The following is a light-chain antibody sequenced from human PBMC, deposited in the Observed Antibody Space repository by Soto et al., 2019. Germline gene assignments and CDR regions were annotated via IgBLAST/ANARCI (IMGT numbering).Light chain of an antibody. CDR1: QSVSASQ. Sequence: VLTQSPGTLSLSSGERATLSWGTSQSVSASQLALYQQKHGQAPRLLIYGASTRATGIPARFSGSGSGTEGTITLSSLQTEDCAVYYCQQRMNWTLTFGQGTRLEIK. V-gene: IGKV3-15*01. CDR2: GAS. CDR3: QQRMNWTLT. J-gene: IGKJ5*01.